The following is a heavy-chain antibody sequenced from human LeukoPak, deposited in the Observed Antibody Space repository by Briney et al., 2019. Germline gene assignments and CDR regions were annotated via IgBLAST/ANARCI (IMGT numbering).Heavy chain of an antibody. CDR3: AKDIVYCSSTSCP. D-gene: IGHD2-2*01. V-gene: IGHV3-30*02. CDR2: IRYDGSNK. CDR1: GFTFSNYD. Sequence: PGGSLRLSCAASGFTFSNYDMHWVRQAPGKGLEWVAFIRYDGSNKYYADSVKGRFTISRDNSKNTLYLQMNSLRAEDTAVYYCAKDIVYCSSTSCPWGQGTLVTVSS. J-gene: IGHJ5*02.